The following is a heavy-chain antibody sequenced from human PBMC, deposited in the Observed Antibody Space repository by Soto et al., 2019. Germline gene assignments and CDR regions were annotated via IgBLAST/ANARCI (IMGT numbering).Heavy chain of an antibody. Sequence: QVQLVESGGGVVQPGRSLRLSCAASGFTFSSYGMHWVRQAPGKGLEWVAVISYDGSNKYYADSVKGRFTISRDTWKNTLYLQMSSLRAEDTAMYYCAKDYGSGCDWLRGGDASDIWGQGTMVTVSS. CDR2: ISYDGSNK. J-gene: IGHJ3*02. CDR1: GFTFSSYG. V-gene: IGHV3-30*18. CDR3: AKDYGSGCDWLRGGDASDI. D-gene: IGHD6-19*01.